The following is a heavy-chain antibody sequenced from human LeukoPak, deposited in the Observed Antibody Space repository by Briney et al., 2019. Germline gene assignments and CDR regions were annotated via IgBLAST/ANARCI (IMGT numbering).Heavy chain of an antibody. V-gene: IGHV1-2*02. J-gene: IGHJ4*02. D-gene: IGHD2-8*01. CDR2: INADNGGT. Sequence: ASVKVSCKASGYTFTGYYIHWVRQAPGQGLEWTGWINADNGGTRYAEKFQGRVTMTRDTSISTAYMELSRLTSDDTALYYCARGHCTNAVCRTFDYWGQGTLVTVSS. CDR3: ARGHCTNAVCRTFDY. CDR1: GYTFTGYY.